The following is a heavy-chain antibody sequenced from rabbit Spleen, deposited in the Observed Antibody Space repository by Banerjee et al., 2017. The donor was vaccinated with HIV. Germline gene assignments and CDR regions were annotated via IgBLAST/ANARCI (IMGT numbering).Heavy chain of an antibody. D-gene: IGHD1-1*01. CDR3: ARDNISSRAFYLVL. CDR2: IGVGSSGST. V-gene: IGHV1S45*01. CDR1: GFDFSNYG. Sequence: QEQLVESGGGLVQPGGSLKLSCKASGFDFSNYGVSWVRQAPGKGLEWIGYIGVGSSGSTYYASWAKGRFTISKTSSTTVTLQMTSLTAADTTTYFCARDNISSRAFYLVLWGPGTLVTVS. J-gene: IGHJ4*01.